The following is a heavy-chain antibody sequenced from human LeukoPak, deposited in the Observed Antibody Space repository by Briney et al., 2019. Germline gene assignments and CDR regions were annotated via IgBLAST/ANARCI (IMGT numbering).Heavy chain of an antibody. Sequence: PGGSPRLSCAASGFTFSSYGMHWVRQAPGKGLEWVAFIRYDGSNKYYAGSVKGRFTISRDNSKNTLYLQMNSLRAEDTAVYYCAKELVSSSWYGDAFDIWGQGTMVTVSS. V-gene: IGHV3-30*02. J-gene: IGHJ3*02. CDR3: AKELVSSSWYGDAFDI. CDR2: IRYDGSNK. CDR1: GFTFSSYG. D-gene: IGHD6-13*01.